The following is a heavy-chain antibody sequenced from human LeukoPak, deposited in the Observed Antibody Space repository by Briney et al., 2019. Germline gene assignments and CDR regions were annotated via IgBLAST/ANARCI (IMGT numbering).Heavy chain of an antibody. Sequence: ASVKVSCKASGYTFTGYHMHWVRRAPGQGLEWMGRINPNSGDTNYAQKFQGRVTMTRDTSISTAYMELSRLRSDDTAVYYCARDYCSSTSCLFDYWGQGTLVTVSS. CDR2: INPNSGDT. V-gene: IGHV1-2*06. D-gene: IGHD2-2*01. J-gene: IGHJ4*02. CDR3: ARDYCSSTSCLFDY. CDR1: GYTFTGYH.